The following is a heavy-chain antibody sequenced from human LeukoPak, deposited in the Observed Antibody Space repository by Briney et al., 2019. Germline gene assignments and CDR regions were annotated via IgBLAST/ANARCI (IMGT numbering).Heavy chain of an antibody. Sequence: ASVKVSCKASGYTFSNYYMHWVRQAPGQGLEWMGIINAGGGGTAYAQKFQGRVTMTRDTSTSTAYMELSSLRAEDTAVYFCARDSGASDYYDGSGYDGAFDIWGQGTMVTVSS. J-gene: IGHJ3*02. CDR3: ARDSGASDYYDGSGYDGAFDI. D-gene: IGHD3-22*01. V-gene: IGHV1-46*01. CDR1: GYTFSNYY. CDR2: INAGGGGT.